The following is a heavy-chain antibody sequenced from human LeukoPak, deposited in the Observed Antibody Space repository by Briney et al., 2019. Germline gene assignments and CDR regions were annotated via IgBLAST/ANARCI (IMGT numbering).Heavy chain of an antibody. D-gene: IGHD6-13*01. J-gene: IGHJ5*02. Sequence: SETLSLTCAVYGGSFSGYYWSWIRQPPGKGLEWIGEINHSGSTNYNTSLKSRVTISVDTSKNQFSLKLSSVTAADTAVYYCARRGVRIAAACTAWFDPWGQGTLVTVSS. CDR1: GGSFSGYY. CDR3: ARRGVRIAAACTAWFDP. V-gene: IGHV4-34*01. CDR2: INHSGST.